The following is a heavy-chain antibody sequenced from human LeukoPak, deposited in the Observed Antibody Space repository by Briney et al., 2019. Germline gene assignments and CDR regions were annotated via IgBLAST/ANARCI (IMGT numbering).Heavy chain of an antibody. CDR2: VNPSGGST. J-gene: IGHJ4*02. CDR1: GYTFTSYY. CDR3: ARSSSSPAEYDY. D-gene: IGHD6-13*01. Sequence: ASVKVSCKASGYTFTSYYMHWVRQAPGQGLEWMGIVNPSGGSTSYAQKFQGRVTTTRDMSTSTVYMELSSLRSEDTAVYYCARSSSSPAEYDYWGQGTLVTVSS. V-gene: IGHV1-46*01.